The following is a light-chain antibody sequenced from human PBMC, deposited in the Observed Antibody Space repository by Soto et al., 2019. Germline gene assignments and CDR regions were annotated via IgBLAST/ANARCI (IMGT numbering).Light chain of an antibody. CDR3: QQYYSYPRT. CDR1: PGISSY. V-gene: IGKV1-8*01. J-gene: IGKJ1*01. Sequence: AIRLTQSPSSFSASTGDRVTSTCSASPGISSYLAWYQQKPGKAAKLLIYAASTLQSGVPSRFSGSGSGTDFTLTISCLQSEDFATYYCQQYYSYPRTFGQGTKVEIK. CDR2: AAS.